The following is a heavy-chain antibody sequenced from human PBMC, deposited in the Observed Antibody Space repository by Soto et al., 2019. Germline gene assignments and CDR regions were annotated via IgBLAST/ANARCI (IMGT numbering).Heavy chain of an antibody. D-gene: IGHD3-16*01. CDR2: MFHTGTT. V-gene: IGHV4-59*12. J-gene: IGHJ3*01. CDR1: GDSITTSF. Sequence: QVQLQESGPGLVKPSETLSLTCTVSGDSITTSFWGWIRQPPGKGLEWIGYMFHTGTTKYNPSLGSRVTLSVDTSKNQFSLNLSSVTAADTAVYFCARFGRGGFAPWGQGTMVSVSS. CDR3: ARFGRGGFAP.